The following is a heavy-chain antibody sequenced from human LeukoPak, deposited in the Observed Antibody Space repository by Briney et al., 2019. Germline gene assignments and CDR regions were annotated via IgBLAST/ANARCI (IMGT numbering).Heavy chain of an antibody. D-gene: IGHD6-19*01. Sequence: PSETLSLTCTVSGGSISSYYWSWVRQPPGKGLEWIGYIYYSGSTNYNPSLKSRVTISVDTSKNQFSLKLSSVTAADTAVYYCASYSSGWYRDAFDIWGQGTMVTVSS. CDR2: IYYSGST. V-gene: IGHV4-59*08. CDR1: GGSISSYY. CDR3: ASYSSGWYRDAFDI. J-gene: IGHJ3*02.